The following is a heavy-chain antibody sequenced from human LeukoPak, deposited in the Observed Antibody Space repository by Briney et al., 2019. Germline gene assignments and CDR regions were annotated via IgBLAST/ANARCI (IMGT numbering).Heavy chain of an antibody. J-gene: IGHJ3*02. CDR3: ANRGSPLWFGELFRAFDI. V-gene: IGHV3-23*01. CDR2: ISGSGGST. D-gene: IGHD3-10*01. Sequence: GGSLRLSCAASGSTFSSYAMSWVRQAPGKGLEWVSAISGSGGSTYYADSVKGRFTISRDNSKNTLYLQMNSLRAEDTAVYYCANRGSPLWFGELFRAFDIWGQGTMVTVSS. CDR1: GSTFSSYA.